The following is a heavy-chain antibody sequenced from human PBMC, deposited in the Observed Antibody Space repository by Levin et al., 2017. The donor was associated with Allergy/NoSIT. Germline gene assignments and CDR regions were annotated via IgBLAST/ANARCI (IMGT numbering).Heavy chain of an antibody. D-gene: IGHD6-13*01. CDR1: GFTFSSYA. CDR2: ISYDGSNK. J-gene: IGHJ4*02. Sequence: PGGSLRLSCAASGFTFSSYAMHWVRQAPGKGLEWVAVISYDGSNKYYADSVKGRFTISRDNSKNTLYLQMNSLRAEDTAVYYCARALSSSWLRGFDYWGQGTLVTVSS. V-gene: IGHV3-30*04. CDR3: ARALSSSWLRGFDY.